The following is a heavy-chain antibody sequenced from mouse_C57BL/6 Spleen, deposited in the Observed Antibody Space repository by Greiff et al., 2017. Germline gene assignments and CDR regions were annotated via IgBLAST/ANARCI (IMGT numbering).Heavy chain of an antibody. CDR3: ARTNYDSSYVLDY. D-gene: IGHD1-1*01. CDR1: GYTFTSYW. V-gene: IGHV1-55*01. CDR2: IYPGSGST. J-gene: IGHJ2*01. Sequence: VQLQQPGAELVKPGASVKMSCKASGYTFTSYWITWVKQRPGQGLEWIGDIYPGSGSTNYNEKFKSKATLTVDTSSSTAYMQLSSLTSEDSAVYYCARTNYDSSYVLDYWGQGTTLTVSS.